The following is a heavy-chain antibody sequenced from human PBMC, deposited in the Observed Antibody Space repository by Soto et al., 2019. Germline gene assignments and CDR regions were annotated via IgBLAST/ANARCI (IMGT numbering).Heavy chain of an antibody. CDR3: AADATAWQQMVPSDY. J-gene: IGHJ4*02. V-gene: IGHV1-58*01. CDR2: IAVGSGYT. Sequence: GAAVKVSFKASGFTFTSSAFQWVRQARGQRLEWIGWIAVGSGYTNYAQRFQDRVTLTRDMSTATTYVELSRLTSEDTAIYYCAADATAWQQMVPSDYWGQGTLVTVSS. D-gene: IGHD2-8*01. CDR1: GFTFTSSA.